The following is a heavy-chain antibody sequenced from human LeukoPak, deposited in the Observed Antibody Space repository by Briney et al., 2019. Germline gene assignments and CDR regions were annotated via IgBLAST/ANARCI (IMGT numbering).Heavy chain of an antibody. CDR1: GYTFTSYY. D-gene: IGHD3-10*01. V-gene: IGHV1-46*01. J-gene: IGHJ3*02. CDR2: INPSGGST. Sequence: ASVKVSCKASGYTFTSYYMHWVRQAPGQGLEWMGIINPSGGSTSYAQKFQGRVTMTRDTSTSTVYMELSSLRSEDTAVYYCAKVRGSDAFDIWGQGTTVTVSS. CDR3: AKVRGSDAFDI.